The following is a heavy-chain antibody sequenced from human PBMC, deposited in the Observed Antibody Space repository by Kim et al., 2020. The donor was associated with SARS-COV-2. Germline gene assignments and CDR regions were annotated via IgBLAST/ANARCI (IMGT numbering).Heavy chain of an antibody. J-gene: IGHJ4*02. V-gene: IGHV4-39*01. CDR2: IYYSGST. D-gene: IGHD2-2*01. Sequence: SETLSLTCTVSGGSISSSSYYWGWIRQPPGKGLEWIGSIYYSGSTYYNPSLKSRVTISVDTSKNQFSLKLSSVTAADTAVYYCARQVVPAAGGHTAFDYWGQGTLVTVSS. CDR1: GGSISSSSYY. CDR3: ARQVVPAAGGHTAFDY.